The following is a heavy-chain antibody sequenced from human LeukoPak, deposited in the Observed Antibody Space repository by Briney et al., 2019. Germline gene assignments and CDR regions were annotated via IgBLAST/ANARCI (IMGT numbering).Heavy chain of an antibody. D-gene: IGHD6-13*01. V-gene: IGHV3-48*01. CDR2: ISSSSSTI. J-gene: IGHJ4*02. CDR3: VRDRRSSSWYRYYFDY. CDR1: GFTFSSYS. Sequence: GGSLRLSCAASGFTFSSYSMNWVRQAPGKGLEWVSYISSSSSTIYYADSVKGRFTISRDNARNSLYLQMNSLRAEDTAVYYCVRDRRSSSWYRYYFDYWGQGTLVTVSS.